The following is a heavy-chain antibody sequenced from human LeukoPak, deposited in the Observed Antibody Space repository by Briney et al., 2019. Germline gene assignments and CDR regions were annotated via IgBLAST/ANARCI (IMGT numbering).Heavy chain of an antibody. J-gene: IGHJ4*02. CDR1: GFTFSSYA. CDR2: ISGSGGST. D-gene: IGHD6-13*01. CDR3: VPLNIPAAGTV. Sequence: GGSLRLSCAASGFTFSSYAMSWVRQAPGKGLEWVAAISGSGGSTYYADSVKGRFTISRDNSKNTLYLQMDSLRAEDTAVYYCVPLNIPAAGTVWGQGTLVTVSS. V-gene: IGHV3-23*01.